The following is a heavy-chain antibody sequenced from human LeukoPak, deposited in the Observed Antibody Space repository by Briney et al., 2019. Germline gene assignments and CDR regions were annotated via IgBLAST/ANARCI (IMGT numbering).Heavy chain of an antibody. V-gene: IGHV3-30-3*01. CDR2: ISYDGSNK. D-gene: IGHD2-2*01. J-gene: IGHJ4*02. CDR1: GFTFSSYA. Sequence: PGGSLRLSCAASGFTFSSYAMHWVRQAPGKGLEWVAVISYDGSNKYYADSVKGRFTISRDNSKNTLYLQMNSLRAEDTAVYYCARAGCSSTSCWRSDYWGQGTLVTVSS. CDR3: ARAGCSSTSCWRSDY.